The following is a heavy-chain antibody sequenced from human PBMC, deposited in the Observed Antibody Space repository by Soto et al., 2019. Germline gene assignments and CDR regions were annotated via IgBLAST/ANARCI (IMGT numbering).Heavy chain of an antibody. CDR2: ISYDGSNK. CDR1: GFTFSSYG. V-gene: IGHV3-30*18. D-gene: IGHD6-6*01. CDR3: AKEASGSSSDYYYYGMDV. Sequence: GGSLRLSCAASGFTFSSYGMHWVRQAPGKGLEWVAVISYDGSNKYYADSVKGRFTISRDNSKNTLYLQMNSLRAEDTAVYYCAKEASGSSSDYYYYGMDVWGQGTTVTVSS. J-gene: IGHJ6*02.